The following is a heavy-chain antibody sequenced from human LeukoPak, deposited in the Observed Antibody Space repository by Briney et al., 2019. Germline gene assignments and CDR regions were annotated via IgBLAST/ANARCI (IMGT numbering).Heavy chain of an antibody. D-gene: IGHD5-24*01. Sequence: PSETLSLTCTVSGGSISGYYWVWIRQPPGKRLEWIGYIHYSGTTNYNPSLKGRVTISVDTSNNEFSLNLTSVTAADTALYYCARVSSRWLGLFDCWGQGTLVTVSS. J-gene: IGHJ4*02. CDR2: IHYSGTT. V-gene: IGHV4-59*01. CDR3: ARVSSRWLGLFDC. CDR1: GGSISGYY.